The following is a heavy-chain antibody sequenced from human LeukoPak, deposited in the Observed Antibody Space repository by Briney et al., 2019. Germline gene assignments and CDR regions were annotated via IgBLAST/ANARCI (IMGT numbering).Heavy chain of an antibody. D-gene: IGHD3-3*01. Sequence: GGSLRLSCAASGFTFSDYYMSWIRQAPGKGLERVSYISSSGSTIYYADSVKGRFTISRDNAKNSLYLQMNSLRAEDTAVYYCARDQLTVDTIFGVVSPYYYYYGMDVWGQGTTVTVSS. CDR1: GFTFSDYY. CDR2: ISSSGSTI. J-gene: IGHJ6*02. CDR3: ARDQLTVDTIFGVVSPYYYYYGMDV. V-gene: IGHV3-11*01.